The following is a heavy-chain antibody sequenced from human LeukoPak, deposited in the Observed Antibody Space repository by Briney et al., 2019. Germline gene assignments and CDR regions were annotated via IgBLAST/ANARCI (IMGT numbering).Heavy chain of an antibody. V-gene: IGHV4-34*01. CDR1: GGSFSGYY. D-gene: IGHD2-2*02. J-gene: IGHJ4*02. Sequence: SETLSLTCAVYGGSFSGYYRSWIRQPPGKGLEWIGEINHSGSTNYNPSLKSRVTISVDTSKNQFSLRLSSVTAADTAVYYCARGRDCSSTSCYIRPYYFDYWGQGTLVTVSS. CDR2: INHSGST. CDR3: ARGRDCSSTSCYIRPYYFDY.